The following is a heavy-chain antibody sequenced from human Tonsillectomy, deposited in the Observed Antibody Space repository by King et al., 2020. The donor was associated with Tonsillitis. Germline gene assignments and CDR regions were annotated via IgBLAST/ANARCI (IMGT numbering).Heavy chain of an antibody. V-gene: IGHV3-30-3*01. CDR1: GFTLSFFA. CDR2: ISSDVSNK. J-gene: IGHJ4*02. CDR3: ARDYYDSSGLDY. D-gene: IGHD3-22*01. Sequence: VQLVESGGGVVQPGRSLRLSCAASGFTLSFFAMHWVRQAPGKGLEWVAVISSDVSNKYYADPVKGRFTISRDNSKNTLYLQMNSLRPDDTAVYYCARDYYDSSGLDYWGQGTLVTVSS.